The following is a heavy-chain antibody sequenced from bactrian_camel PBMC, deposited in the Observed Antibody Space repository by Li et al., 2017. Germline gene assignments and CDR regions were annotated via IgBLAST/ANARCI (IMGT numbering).Heavy chain of an antibody. CDR1: GFTFSNYA. CDR2: IGIGGDST. CDR3: AKAMSSLWDYDY. Sequence: DVQLVESGGGLVQPGGSLRLSCATSGFTFSNYAMSWVRQAPGKGLEWVSDIGIGGDSTSYADSVKGRFTISRDNAKNTVYLQLNRLKTGDMAMYYCAKAMSSLWDYDYWGQGTQVTVS. V-gene: IGHV3S40*01. J-gene: IGHJ4*01. D-gene: IGHD3*01.